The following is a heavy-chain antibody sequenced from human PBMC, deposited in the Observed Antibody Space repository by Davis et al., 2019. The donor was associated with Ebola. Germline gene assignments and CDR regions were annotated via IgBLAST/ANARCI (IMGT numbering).Heavy chain of an antibody. CDR2: ISYSGNT. J-gene: IGHJ4*02. Sequence: SETLSLTCTVSGGSISSYYWSWIRQPPGKGLEWIGYISYSGNTNYNPSLKSRVTISVDTSKNQFSLKLSSVTAADTAVYYCATGYFYDSSGSYYVFWGQGTLVTVSS. CDR3: ATGYFYDSSGSYYVF. CDR1: GGSISSYY. V-gene: IGHV4-59*01. D-gene: IGHD3-22*01.